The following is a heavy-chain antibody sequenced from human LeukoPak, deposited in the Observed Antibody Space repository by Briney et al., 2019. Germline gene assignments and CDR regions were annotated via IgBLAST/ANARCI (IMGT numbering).Heavy chain of an antibody. CDR2: MSPNSGNT. Sequence: ASVKVSCKASKYTFTNYDINWVRQATGHGLEWLGWMSPNSGNTGYAQKFQGRVAMTRDTSISTAYMELSSLRSEDTAVYYCARDRTIFGVVITSYYYYGMDVWGQGTTVTVSS. J-gene: IGHJ6*02. CDR3: ARDRTIFGVVITSYYYYGMDV. CDR1: KYTFTNYD. D-gene: IGHD3-3*01. V-gene: IGHV1-8*01.